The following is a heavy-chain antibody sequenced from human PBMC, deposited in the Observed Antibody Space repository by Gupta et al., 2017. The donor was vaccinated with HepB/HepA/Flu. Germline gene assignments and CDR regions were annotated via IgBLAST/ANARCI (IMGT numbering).Heavy chain of an antibody. J-gene: IGHJ4*02. CDR2: INHSGST. V-gene: IGHV4-34*01. Sequence: GLEWIGEINHSGSTNYNPSLKSRVTISVDTSKNQFSLKLSSVTAADTAVYYCARGYRQQPFDYWGQGTLVTVSS. CDR3: ARGYRQQPFDY. D-gene: IGHD6-13*01.